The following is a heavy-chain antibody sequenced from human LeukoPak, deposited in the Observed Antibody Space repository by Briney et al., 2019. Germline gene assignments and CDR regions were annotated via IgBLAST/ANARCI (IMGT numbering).Heavy chain of an antibody. CDR2: ISSSSSYI. D-gene: IGHD6-6*01. Sequence: PGGSLRLSCAASGFTFSSYSMNWVRQAPGKGLEWVSSISSSSSYIYYADSVKGRFTISRDNAKNSLYLQMNSLRAEDTAVYYCARELAARPGAGYRGQGTLVTVSS. CDR3: ARELAARPGAGY. CDR1: GFTFSSYS. J-gene: IGHJ4*02. V-gene: IGHV3-21*01.